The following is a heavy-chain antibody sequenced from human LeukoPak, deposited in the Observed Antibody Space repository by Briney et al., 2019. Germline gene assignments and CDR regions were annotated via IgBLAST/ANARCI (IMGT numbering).Heavy chain of an antibody. D-gene: IGHD5-12*01. CDR2: ISSSRSYI. Sequence: GGSLRLSCAASGFTFSSYSMNWVRQAPGKGLEWVSSISSSRSYIYYADSVRGRFTISKDNAKNSLYLQMNSLRAEDTAVYYCARDDSGYAFDYWGQGTLVTVSS. CDR1: GFTFSSYS. J-gene: IGHJ4*02. CDR3: ARDDSGYAFDY. V-gene: IGHV3-21*01.